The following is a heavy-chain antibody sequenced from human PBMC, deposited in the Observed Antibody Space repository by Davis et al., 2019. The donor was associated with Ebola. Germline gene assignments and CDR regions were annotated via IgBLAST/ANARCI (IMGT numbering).Heavy chain of an antibody. Sequence: MPSETLSLTCAVYGGSFSGYYWSWIRQPPGKGLEWIGEINHSGSTNYNPSLKRRATISVDKSKNQFSLKLSSVTAADTAVYYCARGQQLDPFDYWGQGTLVTVSS. V-gene: IGHV4-34*01. D-gene: IGHD6-13*01. CDR2: INHSGST. J-gene: IGHJ4*02. CDR3: ARGQQLDPFDY. CDR1: GGSFSGYY.